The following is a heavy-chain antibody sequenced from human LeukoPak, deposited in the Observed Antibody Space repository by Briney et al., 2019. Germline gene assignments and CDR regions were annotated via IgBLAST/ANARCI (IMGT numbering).Heavy chain of an antibody. CDR1: GFTFSSYS. CDR2: ISSSSCYI. D-gene: IGHD2-21*02. CDR3: ARDLSHIVVVTAIFDY. J-gene: IGHJ4*02. V-gene: IGHV3-21*01. Sequence: SGGSLRLSCAAPGFTFSSYSMNWVRQAPGKGLEWVSSISSSSCYIYYADSVKGRFTISRDNAKNSLYLQMNSLRAEDTAVYYCARDLSHIVVVTAIFDYWGQGTLVTVSS.